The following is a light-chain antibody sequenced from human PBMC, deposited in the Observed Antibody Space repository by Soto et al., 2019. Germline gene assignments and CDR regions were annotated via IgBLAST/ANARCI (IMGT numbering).Light chain of an antibody. Sequence: QLVLTQPASVSGSPGQSVTISCTGTSSDIGGYDYVSWYQQHPGKAPKLLIYEVTNRPSGVSSRFSGSKSGNTASLTISGLQAEDETDYYCSSCTSGNTVVFGGGTKLTVL. V-gene: IGLV2-14*01. J-gene: IGLJ3*02. CDR2: EVT. CDR1: SSDIGGYDY. CDR3: SSCTSGNTVV.